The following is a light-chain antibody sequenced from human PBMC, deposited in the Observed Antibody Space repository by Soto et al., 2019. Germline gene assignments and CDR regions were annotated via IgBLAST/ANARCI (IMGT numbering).Light chain of an antibody. CDR3: QQYYSTPLT. J-gene: IGKJ4*01. V-gene: IGKV4-1*01. Sequence: DIVMTQSPDSLAVSLGERATIHCKSSQSVLYSSNNKNYLAWYQQKPGQPPKLLIYWASTRESGVPDRFSGSGSGTDFTLTISSQQAEDVAVYYCQQYYSTPLTFGGGTKVEIK. CDR1: QSVLYSSNNKNY. CDR2: WAS.